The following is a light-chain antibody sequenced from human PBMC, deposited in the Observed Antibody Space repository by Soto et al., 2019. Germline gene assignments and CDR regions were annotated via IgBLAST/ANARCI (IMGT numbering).Light chain of an antibody. CDR2: DVT. J-gene: IGLJ2*01. V-gene: IGLV2-14*03. CDR3: TSYTSSGSHVL. Sequence: QSALTQPASVSGSPGQSVTISCTGTSTDVGGYNYVSWYQQHPGKAPKLMIYDVTDRPSGVSDRFSGSKSGNTASLTISGLQAEDEADYYCTSYTSSGSHVLFGGGTKVTVL. CDR1: STDVGGYNY.